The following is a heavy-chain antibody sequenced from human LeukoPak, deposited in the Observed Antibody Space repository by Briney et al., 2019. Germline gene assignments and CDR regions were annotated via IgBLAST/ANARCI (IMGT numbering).Heavy chain of an antibody. D-gene: IGHD3-3*01. V-gene: IGHV4-39*01. Sequence: KPSETLSLTCTVSGGSISSSSYYWGWIRQPPGKGLEWIGSIYYSGSTYYNPSLKSRVTISVDTSKNQFSLRLSSVTAADTAVYYCARQIGIGPLRFLDLHAPYYFDYWGQGTLVTVSS. CDR2: IYYSGST. CDR3: ARQIGIGPLRFLDLHAPYYFDY. CDR1: GGSISSSSYY. J-gene: IGHJ4*02.